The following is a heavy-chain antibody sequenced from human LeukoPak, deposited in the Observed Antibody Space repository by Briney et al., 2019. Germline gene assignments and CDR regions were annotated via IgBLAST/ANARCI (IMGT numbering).Heavy chain of an antibody. CDR1: GGSFSGYY. D-gene: IGHD6-13*01. Sequence: SETLSLTCAVYGGSFSGYYWSWIRQPPGKGLEWIGEINHSGSTNYNPSLKSRVTISVDTSKNQFSLKLSSVTAADTAVYYCARGRYSGSWSAKFDYWGQGTLVTVSS. V-gene: IGHV4-34*01. CDR2: INHSGST. J-gene: IGHJ4*02. CDR3: ARGRYSGSWSAKFDY.